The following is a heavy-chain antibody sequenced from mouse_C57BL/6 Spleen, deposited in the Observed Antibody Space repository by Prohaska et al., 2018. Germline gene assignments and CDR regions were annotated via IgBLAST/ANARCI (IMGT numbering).Heavy chain of an antibody. V-gene: IGHV9-3*01. J-gene: IGHJ2*01. D-gene: IGHD2-4*01. Sequence: ICWINTYSGVPTYADDFKGRFAFSLETSASTAYLQINNLKNEDTATYFCATSYDYYALDYWGQGTTLTVSS. CDR2: INTYSGVP. CDR3: ATSYDYYALDY.